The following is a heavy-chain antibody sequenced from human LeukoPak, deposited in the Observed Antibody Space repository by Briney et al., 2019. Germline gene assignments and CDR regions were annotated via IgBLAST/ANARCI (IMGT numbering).Heavy chain of an antibody. J-gene: IGHJ5*02. Sequence: PSETLSLTCAVYGGSFSGYYWSWIRQPPGKGLEWIGEINHSGSTNYNPSLKSRVTISVDTSKNQFSLKLSSVTAADTAVYYCARSPLRGSGYYYFSGNWFDPWGQGTLVTVSS. V-gene: IGHV4-34*01. CDR1: GGSFSGYY. CDR3: ARSPLRGSGYYYFSGNWFDP. D-gene: IGHD3-22*01. CDR2: INHSGST.